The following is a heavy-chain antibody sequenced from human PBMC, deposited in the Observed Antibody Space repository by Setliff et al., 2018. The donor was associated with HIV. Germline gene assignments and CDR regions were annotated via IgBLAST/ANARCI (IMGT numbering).Heavy chain of an antibody. CDR2: IISMFGTG. CDR3: VRSLRYCSGGGCSSDWVYDAFDI. V-gene: IGHV1-69*13. CDR1: GYTFTSYY. J-gene: IGHJ3*02. Sequence: ASVKVSCKASGYTFTSYYMHWVRQAPGRGLEWMGGIISMFGTGNYAQKFQDRVTITADESTSTAYMELTSLRSGDTAVYYCVRSLRYCSGGGCSSDWVYDAFDIWGQGTMVTVSS. D-gene: IGHD2-15*01.